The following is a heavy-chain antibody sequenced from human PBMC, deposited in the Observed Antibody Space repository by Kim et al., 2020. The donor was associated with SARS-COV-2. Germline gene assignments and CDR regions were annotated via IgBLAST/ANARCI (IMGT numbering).Heavy chain of an antibody. V-gene: IGHV3-30-3*01. CDR1: GLSFDSSD. D-gene: IGHD3-10*01. J-gene: IGHJ6*02. Sequence: GGSLRLSCAASGLSFDSSDMNWVRQAPGKGLEWVAVISFDGRNKAYAGSVKGRVTISRDNSKSTLHLQMNSLRVEDTAVYYCARGNYYESVSLSDYYNGMDVWGQGTTVTVSS. CDR2: ISFDGRNK. CDR3: ARGNYYESVSLSDYYNGMDV.